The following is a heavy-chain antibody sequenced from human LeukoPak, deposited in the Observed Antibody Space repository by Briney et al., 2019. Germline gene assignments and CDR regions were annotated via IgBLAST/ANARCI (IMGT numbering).Heavy chain of an antibody. D-gene: IGHD5-12*01. V-gene: IGHV4-31*03. CDR1: GGSISSGGYY. CDR3: ARETPSRSDYDTWGERYYFYGMDV. Sequence: SETLSLTCTVSGGSISSGGYYWSWIRQHPGKGLEWIGYIYYSGSTYYNPSLKSRVTISVDTPRNQFSLQLSSVTAADTAVYFCARETPSRSDYDTWGERYYFYGMDVWGQGTTVTVSS. J-gene: IGHJ6*02. CDR2: IYYSGST.